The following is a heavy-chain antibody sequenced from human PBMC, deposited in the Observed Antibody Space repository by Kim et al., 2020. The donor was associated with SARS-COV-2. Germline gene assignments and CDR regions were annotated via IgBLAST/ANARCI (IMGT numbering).Heavy chain of an antibody. J-gene: IGHJ6*02. CDR2: ISAYNGNT. CDR1: GYTFTSYG. V-gene: IGHV1-18*01. CDR3: ARASTIRYFDAYYYYGMDV. D-gene: IGHD3-9*01. Sequence: ASVKVSCKASGYTFTSYGISWVRQAPGQGLEWMGWISAYNGNTNYAQKLQGRVTMTTDTSTSTAYMELRSLRSDDTAVYYCARASTIRYFDAYYYYGMDVWGQGTTVTVSS.